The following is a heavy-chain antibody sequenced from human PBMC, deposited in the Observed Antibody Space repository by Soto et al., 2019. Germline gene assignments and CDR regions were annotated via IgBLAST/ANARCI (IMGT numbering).Heavy chain of an antibody. J-gene: IGHJ4*01. CDR3: ASTYDFWSGNDPYFDY. Sequence: GGSLRLSCAASGFTFSSYSMNWVRQAPGKGLEWVSYISSSSSTIYYADSVKGQFTISRDNAKNSLYLQMNSLRDEDTAVYYCASTYDFWSGNDPYFDYWGHGTLVTVSS. CDR1: GFTFSSYS. V-gene: IGHV3-48*02. CDR2: ISSSSSTI. D-gene: IGHD3-3*01.